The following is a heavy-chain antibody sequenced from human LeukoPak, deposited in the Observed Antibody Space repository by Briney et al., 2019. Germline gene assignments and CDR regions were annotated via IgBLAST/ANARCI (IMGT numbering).Heavy chain of an antibody. CDR3: AKGLRGGSAWYRRWFDP. CDR2: ISQSGIT. D-gene: IGHD6-13*01. J-gene: IGHJ5*02. CDR1: GGSFSGYY. Sequence: PSETLSLTCAVYGGSFSGYYWSWIRQPPGKGLEWIGEISQSGITNYNPSLKSRVTISLDTSKNQFSLTLSSVTAADTAVYYCAKGLRGGSAWYRRWFDPWGQGTLVTVSS. V-gene: IGHV4-34*01.